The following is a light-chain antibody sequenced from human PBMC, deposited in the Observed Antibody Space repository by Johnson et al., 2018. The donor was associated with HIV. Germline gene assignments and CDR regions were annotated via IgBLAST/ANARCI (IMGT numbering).Light chain of an antibody. CDR3: GTWDSSLSAYV. J-gene: IGLJ1*01. CDR2: DNN. Sequence: QSVLTQPPSVTAAPGQKVTISCSGSSSNIGNNYVSWYQQFPGTAPKLLIYDNNKRPSGIPDRFSGSKSGTSATLGITRLQPGDEADYYCGTWDSSLSAYVFGTGTKVTVL. CDR1: SSNIGNNY. V-gene: IGLV1-51*01.